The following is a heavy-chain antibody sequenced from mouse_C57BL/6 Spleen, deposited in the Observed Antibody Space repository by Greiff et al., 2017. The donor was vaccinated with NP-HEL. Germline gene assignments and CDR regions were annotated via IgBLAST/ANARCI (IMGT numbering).Heavy chain of an antibody. CDR3: ARHYGSSYAMDY. CDR1: GYTFTDYN. V-gene: IGHV1-22*01. J-gene: IGHJ4*01. D-gene: IGHD1-1*01. CDR2: INPNNGGT. Sequence: EVQLQQSGPELVKPGASVKMSCKASGYTFTDYNMHWVKQSHGKSLEWIGYINPNNGGTSYNQKFKGKATLTVNTSSSTAYMELRSLTSEDSAVYYCARHYGSSYAMDYWGQGTSVTVSS.